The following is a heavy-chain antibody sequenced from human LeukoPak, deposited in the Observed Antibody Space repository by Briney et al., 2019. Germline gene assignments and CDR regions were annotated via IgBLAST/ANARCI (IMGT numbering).Heavy chain of an antibody. CDR2: KSYDGSNK. J-gene: IGHJ4*02. CDR1: GFTFSSYG. D-gene: IGHD6-6*01. V-gene: IGHV3-30*18. CDR3: AKVQYSSSSAATYFDY. Sequence: GGSLRLSCAASGFTFSSYGMHWVRQAPGKGLEWVAVKSYDGSNKYYADSVKGRFTISRDNSKNTLYLQMNSLRAEDTAVYYCAKVQYSSSSAATYFDYWGQGTLVTVSS.